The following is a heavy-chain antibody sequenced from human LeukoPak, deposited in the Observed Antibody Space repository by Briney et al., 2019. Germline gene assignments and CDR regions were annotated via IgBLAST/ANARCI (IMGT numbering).Heavy chain of an antibody. CDR3: ARHDRDSSGYYRFDY. D-gene: IGHD3-22*01. V-gene: IGHV4-4*09. Sequence: PSETLSLTCTVSGGSISSYYWSWIRQPPGKGLEWIGYIYTSGSTNYNPSLKSRVAISVDTSKNQFSLKLSSVTAADTAVCYCARHDRDSSGYYRFDYWGQGTLVTVSS. J-gene: IGHJ4*02. CDR1: GGSISSYY. CDR2: IYTSGST.